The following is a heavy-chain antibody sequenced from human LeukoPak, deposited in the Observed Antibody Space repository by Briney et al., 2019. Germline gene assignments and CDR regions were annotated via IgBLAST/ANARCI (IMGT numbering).Heavy chain of an antibody. CDR3: ARDPFPGYSSGWYRVDY. V-gene: IGHV3-21*01. CDR2: TSSSSSYI. J-gene: IGHJ4*02. CDR1: GFTFSSYS. D-gene: IGHD6-19*01. Sequence: GGSLRLSCAASGFTFSSYSMNWVRQAPGKGLEWVSSTSSSSSYIYYADSVKGRFTISRDNAKNSLYLQMNSLRAEDTAVYYCARDPFPGYSSGWYRVDYWGQGTLVTVSS.